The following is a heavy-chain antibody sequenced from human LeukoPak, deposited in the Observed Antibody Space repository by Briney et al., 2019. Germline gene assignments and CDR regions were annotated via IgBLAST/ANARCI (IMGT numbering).Heavy chain of an antibody. CDR1: GFTFSSYA. CDR3: AKAFRVYSSSPLGY. Sequence: GGSLRLSCAASGFTFSSYAMSWVRQAPGKGLEWVSAISDSGGSTYYADSVKGRFTISRDNSKNTLYLQMNSLRAEDTAVYYCAKAFRVYSSSPLGYWGQGTLVTVSS. CDR2: ISDSGGST. D-gene: IGHD6-13*01. V-gene: IGHV3-23*01. J-gene: IGHJ4*02.